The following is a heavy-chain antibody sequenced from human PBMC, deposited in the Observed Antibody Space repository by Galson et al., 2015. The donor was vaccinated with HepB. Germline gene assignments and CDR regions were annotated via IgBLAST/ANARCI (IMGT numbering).Heavy chain of an antibody. D-gene: IGHD2-2*01. J-gene: IGHJ6*02. V-gene: IGHV4-39*01. CDR3: ARLITRGTYCSSASCYAYSYGMDV. CDR2: IHYRGNT. CDR1: GASISSNNYY. Sequence: SLTCTVSGASISSNNYYWGWIRQPPGKGLEWIGSIHYRGNTYYNPSLKSRVTISVDTSKNQFSLKLNSVTAADTAVYYCARLITRGTYCSSASCYAYSYGMDVWGQGTTVTVSS.